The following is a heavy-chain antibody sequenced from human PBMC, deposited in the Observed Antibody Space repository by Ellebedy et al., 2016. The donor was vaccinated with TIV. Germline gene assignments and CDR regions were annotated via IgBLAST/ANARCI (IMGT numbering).Heavy chain of an antibody. D-gene: IGHD3-3*01. J-gene: IGHJ5*02. Sequence: GESLKISCAAWGFSFRNFWLSWVRQAPGKGLEWVAHIKTDGSETYYVDSVKGRFTISRENAKNALFLQMDGLSVDDSAVYYCVGFGVFNLWGQGAPVTVSS. V-gene: IGHV3-7*01. CDR3: VGFGVFNL. CDR2: IKTDGSET. CDR1: GFSFRNFW.